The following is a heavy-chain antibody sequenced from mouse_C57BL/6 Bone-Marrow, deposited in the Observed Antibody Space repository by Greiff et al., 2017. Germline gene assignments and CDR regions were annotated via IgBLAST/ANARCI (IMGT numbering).Heavy chain of an antibody. V-gene: IGHV1-66*01. CDR3: ARTGVTNYYARDY. CDR1: GYSFTSYY. Sequence: QVQLQQSGPELVKPGASVKISCKASGYSFTSYYIHWVKQRPGQGLEWIGWIYPGSGNTKYNEKFKGKATLTADTSSSTAYMQLSSLTSEDSAVYYCARTGVTNYYARDYWGQGTSVTVSS. CDR2: IYPGSGNT. J-gene: IGHJ4*01. D-gene: IGHD2-2*01.